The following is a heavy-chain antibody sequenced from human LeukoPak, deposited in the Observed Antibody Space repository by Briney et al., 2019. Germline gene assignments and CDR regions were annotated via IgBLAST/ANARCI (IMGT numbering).Heavy chain of an antibody. CDR3: ARVRRLNGDYFDP. J-gene: IGHJ4*01. CDR1: GYTFIDYY. Sequence: ASVTVTCKASGYTFIDYYRHWVRQAPGQGLEWVGWINPNSGGTNYAQKFQGRVTMTGDTSISTAYMELSRLRSDDTAIYYCARVRRLNGDYFDPWAQGTVVTVSS. CDR2: INPNSGGT. V-gene: IGHV1-2*02.